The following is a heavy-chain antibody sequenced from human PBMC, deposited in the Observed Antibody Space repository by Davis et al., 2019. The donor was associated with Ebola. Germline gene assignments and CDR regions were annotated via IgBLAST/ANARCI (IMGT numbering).Heavy chain of an antibody. CDR3: ARDGYNEYYGMDV. Sequence: GESLKISCVASGFIFSNYAMSWVRQAPGKGLEWVSVIYSGGSTYYADSVKGRFTISRDNSKNTLYVQMNSLRAEDTAVYYCARDGYNEYYGMDVWGQGTTVTVSS. D-gene: IGHD5-24*01. CDR2: IYSGGST. J-gene: IGHJ6*02. V-gene: IGHV3-53*01. CDR1: GFIFSNYA.